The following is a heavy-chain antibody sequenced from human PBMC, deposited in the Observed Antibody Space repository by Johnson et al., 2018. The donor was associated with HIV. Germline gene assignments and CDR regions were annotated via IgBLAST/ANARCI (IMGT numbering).Heavy chain of an antibody. CDR3: VRDPHSSGWVDAFDI. J-gene: IGHJ3*02. D-gene: IGHD6-19*01. CDR2: ISGSGGST. Sequence: VQLLESGGGLVQPGGSLRLSCAASGFTFSSYAMSWVRQAPGKGLEWVSAISGSGGSTYYADSVKGRFTISRDDSKNTLYLQMNSLRVEDTALYYCVRDPHSSGWVDAFDIWGQGTMVTVSS. V-gene: IGHV3-23*01. CDR1: GFTFSSYA.